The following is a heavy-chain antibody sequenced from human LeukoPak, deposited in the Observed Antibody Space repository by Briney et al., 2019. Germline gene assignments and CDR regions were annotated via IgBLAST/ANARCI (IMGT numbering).Heavy chain of an antibody. CDR3: ARSGFLYYYYYYMDV. D-gene: IGHD5-12*01. CDR1: GFTFSSYA. J-gene: IGHJ6*03. V-gene: IGHV3-30*04. CDR2: ISYDGSNK. Sequence: GSLRLSCAASGFTFSSYAMRWVRQAPGKGLEWVAVISYDGSNKYYADSVKGRFTISRDNSKNTLYLQMNSLRAEDTAVYYCARSGFLYYYYYYMDVWGKGTTVTVSS.